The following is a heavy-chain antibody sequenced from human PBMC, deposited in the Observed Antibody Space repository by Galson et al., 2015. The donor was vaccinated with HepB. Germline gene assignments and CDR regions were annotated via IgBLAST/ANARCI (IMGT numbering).Heavy chain of an antibody. D-gene: IGHD1-7*01. J-gene: IGHJ6*02. CDR2: FSGYDGST. CDR3: ARDSRLELRLNNYDSYGMDV. CDR1: GYSFSNYG. V-gene: IGHV1-18*01. Sequence: QSGAEVKKPGTSVKVSCKASGYSFSNYGLSWIRQAPGPGLEWLGWFSGYDGSTNYAQKFQGRVTMTADASTGTAYLELRNLRSDDTAVYYCARDSRLELRLNNYDSYGMDVWGQGSAVTVSS.